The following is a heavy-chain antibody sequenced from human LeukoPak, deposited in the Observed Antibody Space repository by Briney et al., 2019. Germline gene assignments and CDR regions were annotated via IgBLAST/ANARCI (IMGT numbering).Heavy chain of an antibody. V-gene: IGHV4-59*08. CDR3: ARAVSGRFDY. Sequence: SETLSLTCTVSGGSMSPYHWGWIRQPPGKGLEWTGYIYYSGSTNYNPSLNSRVTISVDTSKNQFSLRLSSVTAADTASYYCARAVSGRFDYWGQGTLVTVSS. D-gene: IGHD6-19*01. J-gene: IGHJ4*02. CDR2: IYYSGST. CDR1: GGSMSPYH.